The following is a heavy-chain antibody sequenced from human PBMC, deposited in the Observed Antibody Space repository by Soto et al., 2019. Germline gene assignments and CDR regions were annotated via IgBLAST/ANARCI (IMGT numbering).Heavy chain of an antibody. CDR1: GYSFTNYG. D-gene: IGHD6-19*01. V-gene: IGHV1-18*01. CDR2: ISAFHGNT. Sequence: QDQLVQSGAEVKKPGASVTVSCKASGYSFTNYGITWVRQAPGQGLEWLGWISAFHGNTHYAQKGQGRVTMTTDASTSTAYMGLRSLRSDDTAVYYCARDRGVAPPVAGNTHYYYYMDVWGKGTTVTVSS. J-gene: IGHJ6*03. CDR3: ARDRGVAPPVAGNTHYYYYMDV.